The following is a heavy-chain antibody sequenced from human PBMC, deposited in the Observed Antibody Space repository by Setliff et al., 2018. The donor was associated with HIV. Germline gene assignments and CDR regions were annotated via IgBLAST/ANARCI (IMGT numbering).Heavy chain of an antibody. CDR3: ARTTSSKWEKWYFDV. J-gene: IGHJ2*01. V-gene: IGHV5-51*01. CDR2: IYSGDSET. Sequence: GESLKISCRGSGYSFTTYWIAWVRQMPGKGLEWMGIIYSGDSETRYSPAFRGHVTVSVDKSINTAYLHWNSLKASDTAIYYCARTTSSKWEKWYFDVWGRGTLVTVSS. CDR1: GYSFTTYW. D-gene: IGHD4-4*01.